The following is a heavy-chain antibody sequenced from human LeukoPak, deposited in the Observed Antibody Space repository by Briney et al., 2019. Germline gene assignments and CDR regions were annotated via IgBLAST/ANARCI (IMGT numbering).Heavy chain of an antibody. V-gene: IGHV4-59*12. CDR1: GGSISSYY. Sequence: SETLSLTCTVSGGSISSYYWSWIRQPPGKGLEWIGEIYHSGSTNYNPSLKSRVTISVDKSKNQFSLKLTSVTAADTAVYYCARVFYGYDSSGYYWGTRLDYWGQGTLVTVSS. CDR2: IYHSGST. CDR3: ARVFYGYDSSGYYWGTRLDY. J-gene: IGHJ4*02. D-gene: IGHD3-22*01.